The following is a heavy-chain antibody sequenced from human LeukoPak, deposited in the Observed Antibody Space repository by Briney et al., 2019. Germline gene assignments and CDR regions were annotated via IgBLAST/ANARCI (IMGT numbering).Heavy chain of an antibody. CDR3: ARSDCSSTSCLGDY. V-gene: IGHV3-21*01. J-gene: IGHJ4*02. Sequence: GGSLRLSCAASGFTFSSSAMNWVRQAPGKGLEWVSSINNVGSHIYYADSVKGRFTISRDNAKNSLYLQMNSLRAEDTAVYYCARSDCSSTSCLGDYWGQGTLVTVSS. CDR1: GFTFSSSA. CDR2: INNVGSHI. D-gene: IGHD2-2*01.